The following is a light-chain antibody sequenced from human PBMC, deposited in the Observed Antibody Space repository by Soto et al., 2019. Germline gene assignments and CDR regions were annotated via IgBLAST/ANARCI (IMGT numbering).Light chain of an antibody. V-gene: IGKV3-20*01. J-gene: IGKJ1*01. Sequence: EIVLTQSPGTLSLSPGERATLSCRASQSVSNIYLAWYQQKPGQAPRLLIYGASSRATGVPDRFSGSGSGTDFTLTITRLEPEDFAVYYCQQYGTSQTFGQGTKVDIK. CDR1: QSVSNIY. CDR2: GAS. CDR3: QQYGTSQT.